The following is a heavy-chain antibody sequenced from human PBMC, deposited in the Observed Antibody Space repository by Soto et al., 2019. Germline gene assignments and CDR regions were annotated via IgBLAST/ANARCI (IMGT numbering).Heavy chain of an antibody. J-gene: IGHJ6*02. V-gene: IGHV4-30-4*01. CDR2: ILYSGSA. Sequence: SETLSLTCTVSGGSIRSSDYYWSWIRQPPGKGLEWIGYILYSGSAYYNPSLKSRVTISVDTSKSQFSLKLSSVTAADTAVYYCARVGVLRFLESSVDVWGHGTTVTVSS. CDR3: ARVGVLRFLESSVDV. D-gene: IGHD3-3*01. CDR1: GGSIRSSDYY.